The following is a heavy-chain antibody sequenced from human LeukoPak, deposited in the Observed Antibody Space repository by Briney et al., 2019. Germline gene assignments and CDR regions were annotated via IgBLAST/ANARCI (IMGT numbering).Heavy chain of an antibody. Sequence: SETLSLTCTVSGASISNGDYYWIWIRQPVGKGLEWLGRINSNGGATYNPSLKSRVTILRDMSKNHFSLNLNSVTAADTAVYYCARSHRWFRTHDYWGQGTLVTVSS. CDR2: INSNGGA. J-gene: IGHJ4*02. D-gene: IGHD3-10*01. CDR3: ARSHRWFRTHDY. CDR1: GASISNGDYY. V-gene: IGHV4-61*02.